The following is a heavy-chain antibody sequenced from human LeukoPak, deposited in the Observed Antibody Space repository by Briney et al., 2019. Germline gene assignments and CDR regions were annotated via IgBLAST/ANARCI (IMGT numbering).Heavy chain of an antibody. Sequence: GGSLRLSCAAYGFTFSTYAMNWVRQGPGRGLEWVSYITNNGSTIYYADSVKGRFTISRDKAENSLYLQMNSLRAEDTAIYYCARDQWLAYYYHGMDVWGQGTTVTVSS. CDR2: ITNNGSTI. J-gene: IGHJ6*02. CDR1: GFTFSTYA. V-gene: IGHV3-48*03. CDR3: ARDQWLAYYYHGMDV. D-gene: IGHD6-19*01.